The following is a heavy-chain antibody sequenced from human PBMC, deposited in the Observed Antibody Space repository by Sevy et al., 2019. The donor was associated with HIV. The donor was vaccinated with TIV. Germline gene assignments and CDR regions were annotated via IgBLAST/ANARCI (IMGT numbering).Heavy chain of an antibody. CDR2: ISSSGSTI. V-gene: IGHV3-11*01. J-gene: IGHJ4*02. D-gene: IGHD1-26*01. Sequence: GGSLRLSCAASGLTFSDYYMSWIRQAPGKGLEWVSHISSSGSTIYYADSVKGRFTISRDNAKNSLYLQMNSLRAEDTAVYYCATRSGEVGATPPYFDYWGQRTLVTVSS. CDR1: GLTFSDYY. CDR3: ATRSGEVGATPPYFDY.